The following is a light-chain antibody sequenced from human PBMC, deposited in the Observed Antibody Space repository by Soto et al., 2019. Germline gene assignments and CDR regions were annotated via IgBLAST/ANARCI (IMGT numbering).Light chain of an antibody. CDR2: DVS. CDR3: QQYNRYSL. Sequence: DIQMTQSPSTLSASVGDRVTITCRASQSISSWLAWYQQKPGKAPNLLIYDVSSLESGVSSRFSGSGSGTEFTLTISSLQPDDFATYYCQQYNRYSLLGGGTKVDIK. V-gene: IGKV1-5*01. CDR1: QSISSW. J-gene: IGKJ4*01.